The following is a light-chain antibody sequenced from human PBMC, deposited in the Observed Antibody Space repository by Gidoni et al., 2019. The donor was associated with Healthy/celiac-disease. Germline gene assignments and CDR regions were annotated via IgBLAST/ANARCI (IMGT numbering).Light chain of an antibody. CDR1: SLPKQY. V-gene: IGLV3-25*03. Sequence: SYELTQPPSVSVSPGQTARITCSGDSLPKQYAYWYQQKPCQAPVLVIYKDSERPSGIPERFSGSSSGTTVTLTISGVQAEDEADYYCQSADSSGTRWVFGGGTKLTVL. CDR2: KDS. CDR3: QSADSSGTRWV. J-gene: IGLJ3*02.